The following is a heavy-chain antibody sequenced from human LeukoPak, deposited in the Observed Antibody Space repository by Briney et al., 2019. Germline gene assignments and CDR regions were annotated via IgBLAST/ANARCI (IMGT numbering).Heavy chain of an antibody. CDR2: IYYTGSI. J-gene: IGHJ3*02. V-gene: IGHV4-39*01. D-gene: IGHD7-27*01. CDR1: GGSISTSSFY. CDR3: ARRPFNWGSGDAFDI. Sequence: SETLSLTCTVSGGSISTSSFYWGWIRQPPGKGLEWIGSIYYTGSIYYNPSLKSRVTISVDTSKNQFSLKLSSLTAADTAVYYCARRPFNWGSGDAFDIWGQGTMITVSS.